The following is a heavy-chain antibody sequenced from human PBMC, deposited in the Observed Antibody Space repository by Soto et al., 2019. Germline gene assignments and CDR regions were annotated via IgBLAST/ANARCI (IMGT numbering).Heavy chain of an antibody. Sequence: EVQLLESGGGLVQRGGSLRLSCAASGLTFSRYDMSWVRQGPGKGLAWVADITGGDGSAYYADSVKGRFTISRDNDKNTLFLQMNSLSADDTAVYYCATSSLGWNSGVRHFHRWGQGTLVTVSS. J-gene: IGHJ4*02. V-gene: IGHV3-23*01. D-gene: IGHD1-7*01. CDR1: GLTFSRYD. CDR2: ITGGDGSA. CDR3: ATSSLGWNSGVRHFHR.